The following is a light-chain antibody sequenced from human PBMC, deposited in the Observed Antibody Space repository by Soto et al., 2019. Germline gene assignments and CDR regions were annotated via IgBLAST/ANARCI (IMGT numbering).Light chain of an antibody. CDR2: GAS. J-gene: IGKJ1*01. CDR3: QQYNSDSGT. CDR1: QSISSW. V-gene: IGKV1-5*01. Sequence: DIQMTQSPSTLSASVGDRVTITCRAGQSISSWLAWYQQKPGKAPNLLIYGASSLQSGVPSRFSGSGSGTEFTLTINSLQPDDFATYYCQQYNSDSGTFGQGTKVEIK.